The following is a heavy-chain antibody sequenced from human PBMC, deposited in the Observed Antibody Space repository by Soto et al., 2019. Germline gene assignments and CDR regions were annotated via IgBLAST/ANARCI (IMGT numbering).Heavy chain of an antibody. CDR3: ARHQDSSTWYIYPIDY. J-gene: IGHJ4*02. Sequence: LRLSCAASGFTFSSYAMSWVRQAPGKGLEWVLGISGSGGSTFYADSVKGRFTISRDNSKNTLFLQMNSLRAEDTAVYYCARHQDSSTWYIYPIDYWGQGTLVTVSS. CDR2: ISGSGGST. CDR1: GFTFSSYA. D-gene: IGHD6-13*01. V-gene: IGHV3-23*01.